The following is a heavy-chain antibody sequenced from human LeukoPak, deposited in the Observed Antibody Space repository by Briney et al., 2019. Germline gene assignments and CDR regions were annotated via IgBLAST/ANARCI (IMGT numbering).Heavy chain of an antibody. Sequence: GGSLRLSCAASGFTFSNYDMHWVRQVTGKGLEWVSAIGTAGDTYYPGSVKGRFTISGENAKNSLYLQMNSLRAGDTAVYYCARVRKYSGYYSWYFDLWGRGTLVTVSS. V-gene: IGHV3-13*01. CDR2: IGTAGDT. CDR3: ARVRKYSGYYSWYFDL. D-gene: IGHD5-12*01. CDR1: GFTFSNYD. J-gene: IGHJ2*01.